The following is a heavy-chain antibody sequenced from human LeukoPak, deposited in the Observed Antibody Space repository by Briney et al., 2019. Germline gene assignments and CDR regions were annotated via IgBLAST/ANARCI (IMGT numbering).Heavy chain of an antibody. CDR1: GYTFTSYY. V-gene: IGHV1-46*01. J-gene: IGHJ4*02. CDR3: ASGCSSTSCYEYYFDY. CDR2: INPSGGST. D-gene: IGHD2-2*01. Sequence: ASVKVSCKASGYTFTSYYMHWVRQAPGQGLEWMGIINPSGGSTSYAQKFQGRVTMTTDTSTSTAYMELSRLRSDDTAIYYCASGCSSTSCYEYYFDYWGQGAPVTVSS.